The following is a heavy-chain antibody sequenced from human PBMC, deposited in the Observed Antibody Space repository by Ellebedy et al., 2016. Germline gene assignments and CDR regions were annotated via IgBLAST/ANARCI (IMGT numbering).Heavy chain of an antibody. CDR2: ISAYNGNT. J-gene: IGHJ4*02. CDR1: GYTFTSYG. Sequence: ASVKVSXXASGYTFTSYGISWVRQAPGQGLEWMGWISAYNGNTNYAQKLQGRVTMTTDTSTSTAYMELRSLRSDDTAVYYCARDQMTTVTTDYWGQGTLVTVSS. D-gene: IGHD4-17*01. CDR3: ARDQMTTVTTDY. V-gene: IGHV1-18*01.